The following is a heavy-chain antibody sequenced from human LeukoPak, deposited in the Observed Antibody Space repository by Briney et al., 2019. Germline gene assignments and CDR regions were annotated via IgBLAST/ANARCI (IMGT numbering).Heavy chain of an antibody. CDR3: ARGLYNAVDN. CDR2: INHSGST. Sequence: SETLSLTCAVYGGPFSGYYWSWIRQPPGKGLEWIGEINHSGSTNYNPSLKSRVTISVDTSKNQFSLKLSSVTAADTAVYYCARGLYNAVDNWGQGTLVTVSS. J-gene: IGHJ4*02. D-gene: IGHD1-14*01. V-gene: IGHV4-34*01. CDR1: GGPFSGYY.